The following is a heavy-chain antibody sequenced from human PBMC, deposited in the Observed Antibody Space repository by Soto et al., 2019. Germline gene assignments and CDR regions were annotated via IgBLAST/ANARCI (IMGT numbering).Heavy chain of an antibody. V-gene: IGHV1-69*08. CDR2: IIPILGIA. D-gene: IGHD6-19*01. CDR1: GGTFSSYT. CDR3: ARERAVAGTFDY. Sequence: QVQLVQSGAEVKKPGSSVKVSCKASGGTFSSYTISWVRQAPGQGLEWMGRIIPILGIANYAQKFQGRVTITADKATSTADMELSSLRSEDTAVYYCARERAVAGTFDYWGQGTLVTVSS. J-gene: IGHJ4*02.